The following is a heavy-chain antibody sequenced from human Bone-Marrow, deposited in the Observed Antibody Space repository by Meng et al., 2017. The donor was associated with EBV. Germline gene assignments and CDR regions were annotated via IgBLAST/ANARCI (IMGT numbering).Heavy chain of an antibody. CDR3: ASQKGYYYGSGSYSPIDS. J-gene: IGHJ4*02. Sequence: QLQLRDSGHCWVTHSETLSLPCTVSGGSIRSSSLYWGWIRQPPGKWLEWIGSIFYSGNTYYNPSLESRISISVDTSKNQFSLNLSSVTAADTAVYYCASQKGYYYGSGSYSPIDSWGQGSLVTVSS. CDR2: IFYSGNT. CDR1: GGSIRSSSLY. V-gene: IGHV4-39*01. D-gene: IGHD3-10*01.